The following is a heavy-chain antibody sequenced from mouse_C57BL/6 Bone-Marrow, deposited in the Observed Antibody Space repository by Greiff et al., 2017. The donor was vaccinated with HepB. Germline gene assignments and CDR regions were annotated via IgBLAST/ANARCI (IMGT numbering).Heavy chain of an antibody. CDR1: GFTFSSYG. J-gene: IGHJ4*01. CDR3: ARPDAMDY. V-gene: IGHV5-6*01. Sequence: VQLKESGGDLVKPGGSLKLSCAASGFTFSSYGMSWVRQTPDKRLEWVATISSGGSYTYYPDSVKGRFTISRDNAKNTLYLQMSSLKSEDTAMYYCARPDAMDYWGQGTSVTVSS. CDR2: ISSGGSYT.